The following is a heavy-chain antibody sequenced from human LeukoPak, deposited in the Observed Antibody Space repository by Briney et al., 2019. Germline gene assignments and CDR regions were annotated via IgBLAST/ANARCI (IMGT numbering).Heavy chain of an antibody. Sequence: PSETLSLTCAVYGGSFSGYYWSWIRQPPGKGLEWIGEINHSGSTNYNPSLKSRVTISVDTSKNQFSLKLSSVTAADTAVYYCARHYDFWSGYYRVNWFDPWGQGTLVTVSS. CDR2: INHSGST. CDR3: ARHYDFWSGYYRVNWFDP. CDR1: GGSFSGYY. D-gene: IGHD3-3*01. J-gene: IGHJ5*02. V-gene: IGHV4-34*01.